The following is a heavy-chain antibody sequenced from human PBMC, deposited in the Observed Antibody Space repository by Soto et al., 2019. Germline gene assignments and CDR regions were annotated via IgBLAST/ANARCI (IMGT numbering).Heavy chain of an antibody. J-gene: IGHJ4*02. Sequence: QVQLVQSGAEVKRPRASVKVSCKASGYTFRNYGITWVRQAPGQGLEWMAWISPYNGNTNYAQDLQGRVTTTTDTSTRTAYMELRSLTSEDTAMYYCARDLVSGSDFWRAYNGGYFDYWGQGTLVTVSS. CDR1: GYTFRNYG. V-gene: IGHV1-18*01. CDR3: ARDLVSGSDFWRAYNGGYFDY. D-gene: IGHD3-3*01. CDR2: ISPYNGNT.